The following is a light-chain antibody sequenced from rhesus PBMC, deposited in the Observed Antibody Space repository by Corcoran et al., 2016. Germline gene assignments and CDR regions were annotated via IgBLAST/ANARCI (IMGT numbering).Light chain of an antibody. Sequence: DIQMTQSPSSLSASVGDRVTITCRASQGISNWLAWYQQKPGKAPKLLNYRASNLEKGVPSRFSGSGSGTAFTLTISSLQPEDIATYYCQQHDNSPYSFGQGTKVEIK. CDR1: QGISNW. J-gene: IGKJ2*01. CDR3: QQHDNSPYS. CDR2: RAS. V-gene: IGKV1-69*01.